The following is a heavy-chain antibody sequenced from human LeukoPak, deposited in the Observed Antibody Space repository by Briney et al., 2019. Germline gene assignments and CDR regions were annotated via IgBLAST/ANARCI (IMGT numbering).Heavy chain of an antibody. D-gene: IGHD3-22*01. Sequence: PSQTLSLTCTVSGGSISSGGYYWSWIRQHPGKGLEWIGYIYYSGSTYYNPSLKSRVTISVDTSKNQFSLKLSSVTAADTAVYYCARRSYDSSGAYFDYWGQGTLVTVSS. J-gene: IGHJ4*02. CDR3: ARRSYDSSGAYFDY. CDR2: IYYSGST. V-gene: IGHV4-31*02. CDR1: GGSISSGGYY.